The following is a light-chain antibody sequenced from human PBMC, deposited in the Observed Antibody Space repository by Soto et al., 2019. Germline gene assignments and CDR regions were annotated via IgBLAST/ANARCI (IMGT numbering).Light chain of an antibody. CDR1: SSDVGGYNY. CDR3: SSYAGSSNV. J-gene: IGLJ1*01. CDR2: EVN. Sequence: QSVLTQPPSASGSPGQSVAISCTGTSSDVGGYNYVSWYQQHPGKGPKLMIYEVNKRPSGVADRFSGSKSGNTASLTVSGLQAEDEADYYSSSYAGSSNVFGTGTKVTVL. V-gene: IGLV2-8*01.